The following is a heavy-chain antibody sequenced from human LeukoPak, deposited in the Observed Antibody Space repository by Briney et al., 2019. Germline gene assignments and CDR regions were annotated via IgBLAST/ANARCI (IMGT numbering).Heavy chain of an antibody. Sequence: ASVKVSCKASGYTFTSYGISWVRQAPGQGLEWMGRISAYNGITNYAQKLQGRVTMTTDTSTSTAYMELSSLRSEDTAVYYCARNGYSSGWDYYYFDYWGQGTLVTVSS. V-gene: IGHV1-18*01. CDR3: ARNGYSSGWDYYYFDY. J-gene: IGHJ4*02. CDR1: GYTFTSYG. D-gene: IGHD6-19*01. CDR2: ISAYNGIT.